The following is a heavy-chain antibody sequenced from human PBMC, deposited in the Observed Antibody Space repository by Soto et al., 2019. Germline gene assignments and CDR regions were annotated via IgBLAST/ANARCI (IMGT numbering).Heavy chain of an antibody. V-gene: IGHV1-69*04. CDR1: GYTFTSYA. CDR2: IIPILGIA. Sequence: SVKVSCKASGYTFTSYAMHWVRQAPGQRLEWMGRIIPILGIANYAQKFQGRVTITADKSTSTAYMELSSLRSEDTAVYYCARVDDIVVVPAARPHWFDPWGQGTLVTVSS. CDR3: ARVDDIVVVPAARPHWFDP. J-gene: IGHJ5*02. D-gene: IGHD2-2*01.